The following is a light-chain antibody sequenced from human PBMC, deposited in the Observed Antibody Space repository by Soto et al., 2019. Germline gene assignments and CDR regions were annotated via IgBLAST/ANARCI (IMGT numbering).Light chain of an antibody. CDR2: WAS. CDR3: QQYYSTPRT. CDR1: QSVLYSSNNKNY. V-gene: IGKV4-1*01. J-gene: IGKJ2*02. Sequence: IVMTQSPDSLAVSLGERATNNCKSSQSVLYSSNNKNYLAWYQQKPGQPPKLLIYWASTRESGVPDRFSGSGSGTDFTLTISSLQAEDVAVYYCQQYYSTPRTFGQGTKLEI.